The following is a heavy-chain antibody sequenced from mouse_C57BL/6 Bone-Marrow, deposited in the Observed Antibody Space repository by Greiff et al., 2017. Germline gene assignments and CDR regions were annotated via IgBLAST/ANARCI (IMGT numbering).Heavy chain of an antibody. CDR3: ADAWFAY. V-gene: IGHV14-3*01. CDR2: IDPANGNT. J-gene: IGHJ3*01. CDR1: GFNMKNTY. Sequence: EVKLMESVAELVRPGASVKLSCTASGFNMKNTYMHWVKQRPEQCLEWIGRIDPANGNTKYAPKFPGKASITAYKSSKTAYRQLSSLTSEDTAIYYCADAWFAYWGQGTLVTVSA.